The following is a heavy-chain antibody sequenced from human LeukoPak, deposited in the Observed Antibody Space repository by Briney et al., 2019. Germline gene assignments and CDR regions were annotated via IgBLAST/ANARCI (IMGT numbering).Heavy chain of an antibody. CDR2: ISAYNGNT. J-gene: IGHJ5*02. CDR3: ARETTSRSDFWSRRFDP. D-gene: IGHD3-3*01. CDR1: GYIFSNYG. Sequence: ASVKVSCKASGYIFSNYGISWVRQAPGQGLEWMGWISAYNGNTNYAQKLQGRVTITTDESTSTAYMELSSLRSEDTAVYYCARETTSRSDFWSRRFDPWGQGTLVTVSS. V-gene: IGHV1-18*01.